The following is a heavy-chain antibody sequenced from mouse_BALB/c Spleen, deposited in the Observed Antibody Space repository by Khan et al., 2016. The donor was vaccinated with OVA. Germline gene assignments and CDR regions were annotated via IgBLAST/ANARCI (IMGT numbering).Heavy chain of an antibody. CDR2: ISYSGVT. CDR1: GYSITSVYA. D-gene: IGHD1-1*01. CDR3: ARGNYYGYYFDY. J-gene: IGHJ2*01. Sequence: EVQLQESGPGLVKPSQSLSLTCTVTGYSITSVYAWNWIRQFPGNKLEWMGYISYSGVTSYTPSLKSRISITRDTSKNQFFLQLNSVTTEDTATYCCARGNYYGYYFDYWGQGTTLTVSS. V-gene: IGHV3-2*02.